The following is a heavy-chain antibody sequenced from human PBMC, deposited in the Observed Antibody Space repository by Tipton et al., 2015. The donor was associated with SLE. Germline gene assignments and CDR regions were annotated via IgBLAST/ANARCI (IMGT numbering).Heavy chain of an antibody. Sequence: LSLTCTVSGGSISSGGYYWSWIRQHPGKGLEWIGNINYSGTTSYNPSLKSRVTMSVDTSQNQFSLTLRSVTAADTAIYYCARWNFVSMTGGFDIWGQGTMFTVSS. V-gene: IGHV4-31*03. D-gene: IGHD1-7*01. J-gene: IGHJ3*02. CDR3: ARWNFVSMTGGFDI. CDR1: GGSISSGGYY. CDR2: INYSGTT.